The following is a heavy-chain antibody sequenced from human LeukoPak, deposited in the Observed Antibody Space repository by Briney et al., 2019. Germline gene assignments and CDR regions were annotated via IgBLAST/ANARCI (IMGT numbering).Heavy chain of an antibody. CDR1: GYSISSGYY. J-gene: IGHJ5*02. CDR2: IYHSGST. V-gene: IGHV4-38-2*02. Sequence: PSETLSLTCTVSGYSISSGYYWGWIRQPPGKGLEWIGSIYHSGSTYYNPSLKSRVTISVDTSKNQFSLKLSSVTAADTAVYYCARRMNWFDPWGQGTLVTVSS. D-gene: IGHD2-8*01. CDR3: ARRMNWFDP.